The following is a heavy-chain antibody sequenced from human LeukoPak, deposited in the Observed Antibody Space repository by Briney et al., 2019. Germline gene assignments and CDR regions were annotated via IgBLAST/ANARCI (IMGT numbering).Heavy chain of an antibody. V-gene: IGHV1-2*02. Sequence: GASVKVSCKTSGYTFTDFYMHWVRQAPGQGLEWMGWINPNSGGTNYAQKFQGRVTMTRDTSISTAYMELSRLRSDDTAVYYCARVVGYSSGWYVGFDYWGQGTLVTVSS. D-gene: IGHD6-19*01. CDR1: GYTFTDFY. J-gene: IGHJ4*02. CDR2: INPNSGGT. CDR3: ARVVGYSSGWYVGFDY.